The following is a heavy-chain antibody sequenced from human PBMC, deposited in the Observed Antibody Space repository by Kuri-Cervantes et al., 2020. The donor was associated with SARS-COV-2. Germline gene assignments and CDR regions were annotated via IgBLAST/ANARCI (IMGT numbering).Heavy chain of an antibody. V-gene: IGHV4-39*01. CDR3: ARRLRGTTVTNGKLTNFLGL. D-gene: IGHD4-17*01. J-gene: IGHJ3*01. CDR1: GGSLASDNYY. CDR2: IFSNGSP. Sequence: GSLRLSCSVSGGSLASDNYYWGWIRQSPGKGLEWIGSIFSNGSPYYNPSLKSRVTISVDTSKNQCSLKLISVTAADTGVYYCARRLRGTTVTNGKLTNFLGLWGQGTMVTVSS.